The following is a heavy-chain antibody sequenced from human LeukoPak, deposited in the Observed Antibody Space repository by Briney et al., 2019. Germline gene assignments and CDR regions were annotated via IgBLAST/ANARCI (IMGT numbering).Heavy chain of an antibody. CDR1: EFTFEDYG. CDR3: ARSRRVPGSSDAFDI. J-gene: IGHJ3*02. V-gene: IGHV3-20*04. CDR2: INWNGGST. Sequence: GGSLRLSCAGSEFTFEDYGMSWVRQAPGKGLEWVFGINWNGGSTGYADSVKGRFTISRDNAKNSLYLQMNSLRAEDTALYSCARSRRVPGSSDAFDIWGQGTMVTVSS. D-gene: IGHD1-26*01.